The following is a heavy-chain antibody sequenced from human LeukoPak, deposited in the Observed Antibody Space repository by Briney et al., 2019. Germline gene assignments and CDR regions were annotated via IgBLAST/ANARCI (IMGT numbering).Heavy chain of an antibody. CDR2: ISYDRSET. CDR1: GFAFGSYG. V-gene: IGHV3-30*03. J-gene: IGHJ4*02. D-gene: IGHD6-25*01. Sequence: GRSLRLSCAASGFAFGSYGMHWVRQAPGKGLEWVAFISYDRSETYYADSVKGRFSISRDNSRNTVYLQMNSLRTEDRAVYYCAREGGYYFDHWGQGTLVTVSS. CDR3: AREGGYYFDH.